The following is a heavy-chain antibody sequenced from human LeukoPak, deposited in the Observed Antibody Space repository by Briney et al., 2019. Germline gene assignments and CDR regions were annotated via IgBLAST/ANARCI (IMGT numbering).Heavy chain of an antibody. CDR3: ARVKNHFEYSGSYLISGALDY. J-gene: IGHJ4*02. Sequence: GGSLRLSCAASGFTFTSYWMSWVRQAPGKGLEWVANIKQDGSEKYYVDSVKGRFTISRDNAKNSLYLQMNSLRAEDTAVYYCARVKNHFEYSGSYLISGALDYWGQGTLVTVSS. CDR2: IKQDGSEK. CDR1: GFTFTSYW. D-gene: IGHD1-26*01. V-gene: IGHV3-7*01.